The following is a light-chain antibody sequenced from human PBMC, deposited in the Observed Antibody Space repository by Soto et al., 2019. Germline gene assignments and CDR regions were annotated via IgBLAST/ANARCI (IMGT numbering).Light chain of an antibody. J-gene: IGKJ4*01. CDR2: AAS. V-gene: IGKV1-9*01. Sequence: IQLIQSPSSLSASVGDRVTITCRASQGISSYLAWYQQKPGKAPKLLIYAASTLRSGVPSRFSGSGSGTDFTLTISSLQPEDFATYYCQQLNSPLTFGGGTKVKIK. CDR3: QQLNSPLT. CDR1: QGISSY.